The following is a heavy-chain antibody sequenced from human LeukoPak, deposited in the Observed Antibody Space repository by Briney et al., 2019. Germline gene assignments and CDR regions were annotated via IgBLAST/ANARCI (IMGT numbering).Heavy chain of an antibody. CDR1: GFMFSSYG. D-gene: IGHD3-22*01. CDR3: ARGPHYYDSSGYSLNWYFDL. V-gene: IGHV3-30*02. CDR2: IQHDGSGQ. J-gene: IGHJ2*01. Sequence: GGFLRLACTASGFMFSSYGMHWVRQAPGKGLDWMAYIQHDGSGQFYADSVKGRFTISRDNAKSSLYLQMNSLRAEDTAVYYCARGPHYYDSSGYSLNWYFDLWGRGTLVTVSS.